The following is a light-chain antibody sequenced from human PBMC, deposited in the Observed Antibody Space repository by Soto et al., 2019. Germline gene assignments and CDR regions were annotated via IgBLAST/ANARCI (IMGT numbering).Light chain of an antibody. CDR1: SSNVENNY. Sequence: QSVLTQPPSVSAAPGQKVTISCSGSSSNVENNYVSWYQQFPGTAPKLLIYENNKRPSGIPDRFSGSKSGTSATLGITGLQTGAEADYHCVTWDPSLSAGVFGGGTKLTVL. CDR3: VTWDPSLSAGV. CDR2: ENN. J-gene: IGLJ2*01. V-gene: IGLV1-51*02.